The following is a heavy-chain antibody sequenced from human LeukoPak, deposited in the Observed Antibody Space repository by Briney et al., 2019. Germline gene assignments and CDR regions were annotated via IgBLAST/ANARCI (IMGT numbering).Heavy chain of an antibody. CDR1: GFTSSRYS. CDR3: AREETHYYDSSGYYD. CDR2: ISSSSSYI. Sequence: GGSLRLSCAASGFTSSRYSMNWVRQAPGKGLEWVSSISSSSSYIYYADSVKGRFTISRDNAKNSLYLQMNSLRAEDTAVYYCAREETHYYDSSGYYDWGQGTLVTVSS. J-gene: IGHJ4*02. D-gene: IGHD3-22*01. V-gene: IGHV3-21*01.